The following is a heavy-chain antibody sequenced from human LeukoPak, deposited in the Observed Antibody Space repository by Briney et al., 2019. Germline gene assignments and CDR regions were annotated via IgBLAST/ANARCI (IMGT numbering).Heavy chain of an antibody. CDR3: ARTGAAYYDFWSGYFVWFDP. CDR2: INPSGGST. V-gene: IGHV1-46*01. CDR1: GYTFTSYY. J-gene: IGHJ5*02. Sequence: ASVKVSCKASGYTFTSYYMHWVRQAPGQGLERMGIINPSGGSTSYAQKFQGRVTMTRDTSTSTVYMELSSLRSEDTAVYYCARTGAAYYDFWSGYFVWFDPWGQGTLVTVSS. D-gene: IGHD3-3*01.